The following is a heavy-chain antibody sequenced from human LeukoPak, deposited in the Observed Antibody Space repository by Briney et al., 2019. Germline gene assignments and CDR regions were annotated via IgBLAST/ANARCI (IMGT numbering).Heavy chain of an antibody. CDR2: IIPIFGTA. CDR3: ARHSVVVVILDY. V-gene: IGHV1-69*13. J-gene: IGHJ4*02. D-gene: IGHD3-22*01. CDR1: GGTFSSYA. Sequence: ASVKVSCKASGGTFSSYAISWVRQAPGQGLEWMGGIIPIFGTANYAQKFQGRVTITADESTSTAYMELSSLRSEDTAVYYCARHSVVVVILDYWGQGTLVTVSS.